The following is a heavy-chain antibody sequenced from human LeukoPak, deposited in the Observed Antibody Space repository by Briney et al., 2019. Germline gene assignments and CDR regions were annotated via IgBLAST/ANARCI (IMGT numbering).Heavy chain of an antibody. CDR3: ARGDYIFWFGP. CDR2: INTNTRSP. D-gene: IGHD3-3*02. Sequence: ASVKVSCKASGYTFTKCAINWVRQAPGQGLEWMGWINTNTRSPTYAQGFTGRFVFSLDTSVSTAYLQISSLKAEDTAVYYCARGDYIFWFGPWGQGTLVTVSS. V-gene: IGHV7-4-1*02. CDR1: GYTFTKCA. J-gene: IGHJ5*02.